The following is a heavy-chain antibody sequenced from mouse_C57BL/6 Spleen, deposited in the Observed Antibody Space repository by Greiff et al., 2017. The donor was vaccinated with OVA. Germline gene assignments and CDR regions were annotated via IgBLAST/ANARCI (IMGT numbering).Heavy chain of an antibody. CDR2: IYPGDGDT. D-gene: IGHD2-3*01. Sequence: VQLMESGPELVKPGASVKISCKASGYAFSSSWMNWVKQRPGKGLEWIGRIYPGDGDTNYNGKFKGKATLTADKSSSTAYMQLSSLTSEDSAVYFCASGGLLFYAMDYWGQGTSVTVSS. J-gene: IGHJ4*01. CDR3: ASGGLLFYAMDY. CDR1: GYAFSSSW. V-gene: IGHV1-82*01.